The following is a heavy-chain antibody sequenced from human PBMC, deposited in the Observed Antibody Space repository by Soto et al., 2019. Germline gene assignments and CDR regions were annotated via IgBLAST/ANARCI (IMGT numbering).Heavy chain of an antibody. D-gene: IGHD3-10*01. Sequence: GGSLRLSCAASGFTFSRYAMHWVRQAPGKGLEWVAVISYDGSNKYYADSVKGRFTISRDNSKNTLYLQMNSLRVEDTAVYYCARENYGKNYFDYWGQGTLVTVSS. CDR2: ISYDGSNK. V-gene: IGHV3-30-3*01. J-gene: IGHJ4*02. CDR3: ARENYGKNYFDY. CDR1: GFTFSRYA.